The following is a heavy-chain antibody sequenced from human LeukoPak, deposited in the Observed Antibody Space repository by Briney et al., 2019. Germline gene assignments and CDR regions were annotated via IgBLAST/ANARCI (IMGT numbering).Heavy chain of an antibody. V-gene: IGHV2-5*01. CDR1: GFSLRTRGVG. D-gene: IGHD3-3*01. Sequence: LTXXXXFSGFSLRTRGVGVGWIRQPPGKALEWLSVIYWNDDKGYSTALKSRLTITKDTSKNQVVLTMTNMDPVDTATYYCAHHRIRLDFGVVLDYWGQGTLVTVSS. J-gene: IGHJ4*02. CDR3: AHHRIRLDFGVVLDY. CDR2: IYWNDDK.